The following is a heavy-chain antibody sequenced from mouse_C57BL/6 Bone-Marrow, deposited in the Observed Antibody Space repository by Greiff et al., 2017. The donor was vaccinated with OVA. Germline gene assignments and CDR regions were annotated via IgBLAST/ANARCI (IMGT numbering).Heavy chain of an antibody. CDR1: GYSITSGYY. Sequence: EVQLQESGPGLVKPSQSLSLTCSVTGYSITSGYYWNWIRQFPGNKLEWMGYISYDGSNNYNPSLKNRISITRDTSKNQFFLKLNSVTTEDTATYYCVRGDYGSTFDYWGQGTTLTVSS. D-gene: IGHD1-1*01. V-gene: IGHV3-6*01. CDR2: ISYDGSN. CDR3: VRGDYGSTFDY. J-gene: IGHJ2*01.